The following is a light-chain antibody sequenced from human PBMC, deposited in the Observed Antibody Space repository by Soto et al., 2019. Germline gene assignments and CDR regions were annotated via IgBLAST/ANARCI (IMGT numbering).Light chain of an antibody. Sequence: QSALSQPASVSGAPGQSITISCTGTSDELGTYQFFSWYQQHPGKAPKLIIYEGSTRPSGVSHRFSGSRSGYTASLTISGLQAEDEADYFCCSYAPSLSVFGGGTKLTVL. CDR2: EGS. CDR1: SDELGTYQF. CDR3: CSYAPSLSV. V-gene: IGLV2-23*01. J-gene: IGLJ3*02.